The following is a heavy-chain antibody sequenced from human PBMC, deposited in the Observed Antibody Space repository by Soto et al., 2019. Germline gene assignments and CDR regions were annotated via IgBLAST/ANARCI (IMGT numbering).Heavy chain of an antibody. V-gene: IGHV4-30-2*01. CDR1: GGSISSGGYS. J-gene: IGHJ4*02. CDR2: IYHSGGT. Sequence: PSETLSLTCAVSGGSISSGGYSWSWIRQPPGKGLEWIGYIYHSGGTYYNPSLKSRVTISVDRSKNQFSLKLSSVTAADTAVYYCARVTTDRSFDYWGQGTLVTVSS. CDR3: ARVTTDRSFDY.